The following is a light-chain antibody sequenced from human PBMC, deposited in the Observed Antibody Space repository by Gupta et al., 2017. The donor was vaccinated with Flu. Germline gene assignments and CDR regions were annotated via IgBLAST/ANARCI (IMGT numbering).Light chain of an antibody. CDR2: DAS. Sequence: PATLSLSPGETATLSCWASESVSSDLAWYQQKPGQAPRLLIYDASNRATGIPARFSGSGSGTDFTLTISSLEPEDFAVYYCQQRRTWPLTFGGGTKVEIK. CDR1: ESVSSD. V-gene: IGKV3-11*01. CDR3: QQRRTWPLT. J-gene: IGKJ4*01.